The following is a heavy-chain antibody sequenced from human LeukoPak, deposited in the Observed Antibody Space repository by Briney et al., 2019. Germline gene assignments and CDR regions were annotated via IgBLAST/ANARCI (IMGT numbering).Heavy chain of an antibody. CDR1: GYTFTGYY. D-gene: IGHD4-17*01. V-gene: IGHV1-2*02. Sequence: ASVKVSCKASGYTFTGYYMHGGRQAPGQGLEWMGWINPNSGGTNYAQKFQGRVTMTRDTSISTAYMELSRLRSDDTAVYYCARDDPDDYGDIGDDYWGQGTLVTVSS. CDR3: ARDDPDDYGDIGDDY. J-gene: IGHJ4*02. CDR2: INPNSGGT.